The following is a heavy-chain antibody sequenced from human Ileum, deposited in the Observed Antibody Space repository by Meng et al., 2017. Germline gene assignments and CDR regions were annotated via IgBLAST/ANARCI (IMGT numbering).Heavy chain of an antibody. CDR2: ISKDGSNK. Sequence: VQLVESGGGLVQPGGSLRLSCAASGFTFSSYVMHWVRQAPGKGLEWVAVISKDGSNKYYADSVKGRFTISRDNSKNTLYLQMNSLRVEDTAVYYCATGDGYKYDYWGQGTLVTVSS. CDR3: ATGDGYKYDY. J-gene: IGHJ4*02. D-gene: IGHD5-24*01. V-gene: IGHV3-30-3*01. CDR1: GFTFSSYV.